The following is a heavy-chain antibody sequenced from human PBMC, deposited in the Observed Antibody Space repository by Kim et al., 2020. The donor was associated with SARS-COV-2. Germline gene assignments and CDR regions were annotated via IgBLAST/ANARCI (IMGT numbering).Heavy chain of an antibody. J-gene: IGHJ4*02. CDR1: DGSLTSRDYY. CDR3: ARYQSGRMFDS. D-gene: IGHD1-1*01. CDR2: VFYGGTT. Sequence: SETLSLTCSVSDGSLTSRDYYWGWIRQPPGKGLEYIGAVFYGGTTHYNPSLRGRVIISVDTSKNQFSLNVNYVTATDTAVYYFARYQSGRMFDSWGRGTLVPV. V-gene: IGHV4-39*01.